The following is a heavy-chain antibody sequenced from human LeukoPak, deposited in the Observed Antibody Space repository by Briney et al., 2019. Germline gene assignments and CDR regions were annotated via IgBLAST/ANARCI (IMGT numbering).Heavy chain of an antibody. J-gene: IGHJ4*02. D-gene: IGHD6-19*01. CDR1: GFIFSSYW. Sequence: GGSLRLSCAASGFIFSSYWMTWIRQAPGKGLEWVANIKQDGTEKYYVDSVKGRFTISRDNAKNSLYLRMNSLRVEDTAVYYCARDRQWLGRDEFFDYWGQGTLVTVSS. CDR2: IKQDGTEK. CDR3: ARDRQWLGRDEFFDY. V-gene: IGHV3-7*01.